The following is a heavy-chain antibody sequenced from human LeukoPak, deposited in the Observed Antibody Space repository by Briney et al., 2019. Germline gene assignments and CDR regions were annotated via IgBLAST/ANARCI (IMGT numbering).Heavy chain of an antibody. V-gene: IGHV4-59*03. CDR2: IYYNGNT. J-gene: IGHJ3*02. CDR1: GGSISGSY. D-gene: IGHD6-19*01. CDR3: AKGGWSLDI. Sequence: SETLSLTCTVSGGSISGSYWSWIRQSPGKGLEWIGYIYYNGNTDYNPSLRSRLTMSVDTSKDQFSLKLTSVTAADTALYYCAKGGWSLDIWGQGTMVTVSS.